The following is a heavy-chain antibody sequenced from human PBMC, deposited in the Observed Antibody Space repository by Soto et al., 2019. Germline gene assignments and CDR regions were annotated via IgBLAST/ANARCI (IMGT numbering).Heavy chain of an antibody. V-gene: IGHV3-64D*06. CDR2: ISSDGYMT. Sequence: PGGSLRLSCSASGFTFSSYAMHWVRQAPGRGLEYVSSISSDGYMTYYADSVKGRFTISRDNSKNTLYLQMSSLRVEDTAVYYCVKSSPTQYVWGSYPHFDYWGQGTLVTVSS. CDR1: GFTFSSYA. CDR3: VKSSPTQYVWGSYPHFDY. D-gene: IGHD3-16*02. J-gene: IGHJ4*02.